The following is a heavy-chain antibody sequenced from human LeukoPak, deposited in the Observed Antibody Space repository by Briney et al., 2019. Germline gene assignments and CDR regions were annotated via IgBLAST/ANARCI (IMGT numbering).Heavy chain of an antibody. Sequence: GGSLRLSCAASGFTFSDYYMSWIRQAPGKGLEWVSCISSSGSTIYYADSVKGRFTISRDNAKNSLYLQMNSLRAEDTAVYYCARRRVFWSGSWDFDYWGQGTLVTVSS. J-gene: IGHJ4*02. V-gene: IGHV3-11*01. CDR2: ISSSGSTI. CDR3: ARRRVFWSGSWDFDY. CDR1: GFTFSDYY. D-gene: IGHD3-3*01.